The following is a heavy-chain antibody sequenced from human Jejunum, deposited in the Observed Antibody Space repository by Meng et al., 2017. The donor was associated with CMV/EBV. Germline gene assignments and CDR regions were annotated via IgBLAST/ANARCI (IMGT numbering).Heavy chain of an antibody. Sequence: SSRGNYFWTWMRQHPGKGLEWIGYRYCSESTYYNPSLKSRVSISVDTSKNQFSLRLSSVTAADTAVYYCARGVQYYYGSGSPAFDYWGQGTLVTVSS. CDR1: SSRGNYF. CDR3: ARGVQYYYGSGSPAFDY. CDR2: RYCSEST. D-gene: IGHD3-10*01. J-gene: IGHJ4*02. V-gene: IGHV4-31*02.